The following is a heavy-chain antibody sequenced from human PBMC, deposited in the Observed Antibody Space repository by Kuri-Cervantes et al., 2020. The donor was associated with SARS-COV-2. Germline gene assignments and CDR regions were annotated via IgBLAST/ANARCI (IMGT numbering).Heavy chain of an antibody. D-gene: IGHD3-22*01. CDR1: GYSFTSYW. V-gene: IGHV5-51*01. J-gene: IGHJ5*02. Sequence: GESLKISCKGSGYSFTSYWIGWVRQMPGKGLEWMGIIYPGDSDPRYSPSFQGQVTISADKSISTAYLQWSSLKASDTAMYYCARLSSGYYYPNEEGSYNWFDPWGQGTLVTVSS. CDR2: IYPGDSDP. CDR3: ARLSSGYYYPNEEGSYNWFDP.